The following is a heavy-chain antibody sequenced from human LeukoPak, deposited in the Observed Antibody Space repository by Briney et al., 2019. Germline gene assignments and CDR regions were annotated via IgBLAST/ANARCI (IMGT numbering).Heavy chain of an antibody. CDR3: ERYPASIIIGAFDI. Sequence: SETLSLTCAVYGGSFSGYYWSWIRQPPGKGLEWIGEINHSGSTNYNPSLKSRVTISVDTSKNQFSLNLTSVTAADTAVYYCERYPASIIIGAFDIWGQGTMVTVSS. V-gene: IGHV4-34*01. D-gene: IGHD2-2*01. J-gene: IGHJ3*02. CDR1: GGSFSGYY. CDR2: INHSGST.